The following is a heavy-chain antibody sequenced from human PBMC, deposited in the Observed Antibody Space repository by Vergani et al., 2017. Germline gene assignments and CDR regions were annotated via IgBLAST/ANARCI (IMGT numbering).Heavy chain of an antibody. D-gene: IGHD3-10*01. CDR2: ISSSSGTI. Sequence: EVQLVESGGGLVQPGGSLRLSCAASGFTFSSYSMNWVRQAPGKGLEWVSYISSSSGTIYYTDSVKGRFTISRDNAKNSLYLQMNSLRAEDTAVYYCARPRMVRGVIRDGMDVWGQGTTVTVSS. J-gene: IGHJ6*02. CDR1: GFTFSSYS. CDR3: ARPRMVRGVIRDGMDV. V-gene: IGHV3-48*04.